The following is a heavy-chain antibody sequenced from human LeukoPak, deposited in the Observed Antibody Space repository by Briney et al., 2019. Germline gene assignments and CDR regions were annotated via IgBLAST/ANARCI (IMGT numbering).Heavy chain of an antibody. D-gene: IGHD6-25*01. CDR2: IKKDGSEK. J-gene: IGHJ4*02. CDR3: AGDFRRGSGPQNY. V-gene: IGHV3-7*01. Sequence: PGGSLRLSCAASGFTFSSYWMSWVRQAPGKGLEWVANIKKDGSEKYYVDSVKGRVTISRDNAKNSLYLQMSSLRAEDTAVYYCAGDFRRGSGPQNYWGQETLVTVSS. CDR1: GFTFSSYW.